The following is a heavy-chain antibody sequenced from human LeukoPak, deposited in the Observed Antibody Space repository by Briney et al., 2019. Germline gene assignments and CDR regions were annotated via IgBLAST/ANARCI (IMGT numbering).Heavy chain of an antibody. CDR1: GYIFTNYG. Sequence: ASVKVSCKASGYIFTNYGISWVRQAPGQGLEWMGWISIHNGHTNYAQKLQGRDTMSTDTSTSTAYMELRSLRSGDTAVYYCARVQPHRIHYDNRDYPTHNDYWGQGTLVTVSS. J-gene: IGHJ4*02. CDR2: ISIHNGHT. D-gene: IGHD3-22*01. V-gene: IGHV1-18*01. CDR3: ARVQPHRIHYDNRDYPTHNDY.